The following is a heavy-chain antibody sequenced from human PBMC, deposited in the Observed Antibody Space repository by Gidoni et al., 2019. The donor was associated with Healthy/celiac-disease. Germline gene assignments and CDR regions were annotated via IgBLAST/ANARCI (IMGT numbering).Heavy chain of an antibody. J-gene: IGHJ4*02. CDR1: GYSISSGYY. CDR2: IYHSGST. D-gene: IGHD1-26*01. CDR3: ASTLKWELGDY. V-gene: IGHV4-38-2*01. Sequence: QVQLQESGPGLVKPSETLSLTCAASGYSISSGYYWGWIRQPPGKGLEWIGSIYHSGSTYYNPSLKSRVTISVDTSKNQFSLKLSSVTAADTAVYYCASTLKWELGDYWGQGTLVTVSS.